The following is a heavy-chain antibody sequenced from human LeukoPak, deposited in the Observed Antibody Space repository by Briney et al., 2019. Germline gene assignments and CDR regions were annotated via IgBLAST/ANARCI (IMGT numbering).Heavy chain of an antibody. CDR3: ARGGSGFDP. CDR1: GGSINSVGYY. Sequence: SETLSLTCTVSGGSINSVGYYWSWIRQHPGKGLEWFGYISYSGSAYYNPSLKSRLTISVDTSENQFSLKLSSVTAADTAVYYCARGGSGFDPWGQGTLVTVSS. V-gene: IGHV4-31*03. J-gene: IGHJ5*02. D-gene: IGHD3-10*01. CDR2: ISYSGSA.